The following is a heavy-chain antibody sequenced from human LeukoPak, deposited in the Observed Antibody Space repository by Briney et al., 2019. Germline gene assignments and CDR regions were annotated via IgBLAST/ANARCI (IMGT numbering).Heavy chain of an antibody. V-gene: IGHV4-39*07. J-gene: IGHJ6*03. D-gene: IGHD4-11*01. Sequence: SETLSLTCTVSGGSISSSSYYRGWIRQPPGKGLEWIGSIYYSGSTYYNPSLKSRVTISVDTSKNQFSLKLSSVTAADTAVYYCARSPADYSNYLSYYYYYYYMDVWGKGTTVTVSS. CDR1: GGSISSSSYY. CDR3: ARSPADYSNYLSYYYYYYYMDV. CDR2: IYYSGST.